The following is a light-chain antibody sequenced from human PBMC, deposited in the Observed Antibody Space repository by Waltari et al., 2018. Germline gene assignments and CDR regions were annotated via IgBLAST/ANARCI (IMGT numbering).Light chain of an antibody. CDR2: EVN. J-gene: IGLJ1*01. V-gene: IGLV2-14*01. CDR1: DNDIGYYDF. Sequence: VSGSPGQSITISCTGTDNDIGYYDFVSWYQQHPGKAPKLIIFEVNDRPSGVSFRFSGSKSGNTASLTISGLQPEDEAEYYCASFTSRSTRVFGSGTQVTVL. CDR3: ASFTSRSTRV.